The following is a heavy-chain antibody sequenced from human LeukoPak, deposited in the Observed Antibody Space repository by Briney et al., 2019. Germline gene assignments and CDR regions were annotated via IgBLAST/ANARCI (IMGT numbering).Heavy chain of an antibody. V-gene: IGHV3-23*01. J-gene: IGHJ4*02. Sequence: GRSLRLSCAASGFTFSTYAMSWVRQAPGKGLEWVSGISGSGGSTYYADSVKGRFTISRDNSKNTLYLQMNSLRAEDTAVYYCARSRGPNTSGGVHDYWGQGTLVTVSS. CDR2: ISGSGGST. CDR3: ARSRGPNTSGGVHDY. CDR1: GFTFSTYA. D-gene: IGHD3-16*01.